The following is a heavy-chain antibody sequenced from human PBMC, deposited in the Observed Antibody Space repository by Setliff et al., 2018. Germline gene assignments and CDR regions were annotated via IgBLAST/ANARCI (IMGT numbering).Heavy chain of an antibody. J-gene: IGHJ4*02. Sequence: SETLSLTCSVSGGSISSGGFYWSWIRQSAGRGLEWIGHFHTGGATDYNLSLKSRVTITLDSSKNQFSLRLSSVTAADAAVYFCARESATIGEFPLYYFDKWGQGIPVTVSS. CDR2: FHTGGAT. V-gene: IGHV4-61*09. CDR1: GGSISSGGFY. CDR3: ARESATIGEFPLYYFDK. D-gene: IGHD3-10*01.